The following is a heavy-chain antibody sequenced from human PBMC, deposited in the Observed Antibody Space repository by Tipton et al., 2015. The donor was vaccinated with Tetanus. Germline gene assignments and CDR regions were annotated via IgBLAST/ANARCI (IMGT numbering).Heavy chain of an antibody. J-gene: IGHJ5*01. Sequence: TLSLTCTVSGGSISSYYWSWIRQPPGKGLEWIGTISYSASTYYNPSLKSRVTISGDTSQSRLSLELTSVTAADTAVYYCARGQLLSSDWCDSWGEGTLVAVSS. D-gene: IGHD2-2*01. CDR2: ISYSAST. CDR3: ARGQLLSSDWCDS. V-gene: IGHV4-59*01. CDR1: GGSISSYY.